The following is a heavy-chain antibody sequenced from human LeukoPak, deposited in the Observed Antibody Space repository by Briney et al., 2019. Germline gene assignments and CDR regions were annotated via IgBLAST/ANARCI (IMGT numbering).Heavy chain of an antibody. D-gene: IGHD1-26*01. J-gene: IGHJ4*02. CDR2: MYTSGST. CDR1: GGSISSGSYY. CDR3: AKDRSIGTYYTFDS. V-gene: IGHV4-61*02. Sequence: SQTLSLTCTVSGGSISSGSYYWSWIRQPAGQGLEYIGRMYTSGSTNYNPSLKSRVTISVDTSKNQFSLKLSSVTAADTAVYHCAKDRSIGTYYTFDSWGQGALVTVSS.